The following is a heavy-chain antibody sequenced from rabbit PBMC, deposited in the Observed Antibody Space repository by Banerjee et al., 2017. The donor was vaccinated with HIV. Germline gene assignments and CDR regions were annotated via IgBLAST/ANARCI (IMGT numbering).Heavy chain of an antibody. D-gene: IGHD7-1*01. CDR2: IDPVFGST. Sequence: QSLEESGGDLVKPGASLTLTCTASGFSFSSAYDMCWVRQAPGKGLEWIGYIDPVFGSTYYASWVNGRFTISSHNAQNTLYLQLNSLTAADTATYFCARDSDVTGYLFNLWGQAPWSPS. CDR3: ARDSDVTGYLFNL. CDR1: GFSFSSAYD. V-gene: IGHV1S40*01. J-gene: IGHJ4*01.